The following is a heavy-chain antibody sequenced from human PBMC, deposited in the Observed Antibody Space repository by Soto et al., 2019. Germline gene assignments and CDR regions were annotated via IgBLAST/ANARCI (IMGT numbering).Heavy chain of an antibody. CDR1: GYSFTNYW. J-gene: IGHJ6*02. CDR2: IYPGDSDT. V-gene: IGHV5-51*01. D-gene: IGHD6-13*01. CDR3: ARHHGSPGSYFGMDV. Sequence: PGESLKISCNGSGYSFTNYWINWVRQMPGKGLEWMGIIYPGDSDTRYSPSFQGQVTISADKSISTAYLQWRSLKASDTAIYYCARHHGSPGSYFGMDVWGQGTTVIVSS.